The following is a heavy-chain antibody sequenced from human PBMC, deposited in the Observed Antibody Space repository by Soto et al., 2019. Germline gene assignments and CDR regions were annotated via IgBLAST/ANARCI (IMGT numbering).Heavy chain of an antibody. D-gene: IGHD3-16*01. CDR3: ARDPSFGAFDI. CDR2: IKPDGSAT. J-gene: IGHJ3*02. Sequence: PGRSLRLSCEASGCTFRSSWMSWVRQAPGKGLEWVSYIKPDGSATYYVDSVRGRFTISRDNAKNSLYLQMNSLRAEDTALYSGARDPSFGAFDIWGQGTMVTVSS. CDR1: GCTFRSSW. V-gene: IGHV3-7*01.